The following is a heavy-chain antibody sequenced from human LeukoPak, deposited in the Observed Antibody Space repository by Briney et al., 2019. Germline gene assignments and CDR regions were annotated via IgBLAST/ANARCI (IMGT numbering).Heavy chain of an antibody. Sequence: GGSLRLSCVDSGFTFTNAWMSWVRQAPGKGLEWIGRTKSKTDGETTNYAEPVRGRFTISRDDSKSAVYLQMNSLKIEDTAVYYCTTDLGTYYHGSQRLIPIDYWGQGTLVTVSS. CDR1: GFTFTNAW. CDR3: TTDLGTYYHGSQRLIPIDY. J-gene: IGHJ4*02. D-gene: IGHD3-10*01. CDR2: TKSKTDGETT. V-gene: IGHV3-15*01.